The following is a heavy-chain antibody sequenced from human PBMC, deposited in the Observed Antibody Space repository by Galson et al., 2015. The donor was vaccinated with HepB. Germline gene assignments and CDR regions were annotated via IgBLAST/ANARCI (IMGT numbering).Heavy chain of an antibody. CDR2: ISGSGGST. V-gene: IGHV3-23*01. CDR3: AKDPDYYGYYWPYDAFDI. J-gene: IGHJ3*02. D-gene: IGHD4-17*01. CDR1: GFTFSSYA. Sequence: SLRLSCAASGFTFSSYAMSWVRQAPGKGLEWVSAISGSGGSTYYADSVKGRFTISRDNSKNTLYLQMNSLRAEDTAVYYCAKDPDYYGYYWPYDAFDIWGQGTMVTVSS.